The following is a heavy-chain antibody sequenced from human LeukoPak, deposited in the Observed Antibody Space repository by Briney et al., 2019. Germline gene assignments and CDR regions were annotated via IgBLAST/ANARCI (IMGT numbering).Heavy chain of an antibody. CDR2: INPNSGGT. J-gene: IGHJ4*02. D-gene: IGHD3-9*01. CDR3: ARSPDILTGENFDY. Sequence: ASVKVSCKASGYTFTGYYMHWVRQAPGQGLEWMGWINPNSGGTNYAQKFQDRVTMTRDTSISTDYMELSRLRSDDTAVYYCARSPDILTGENFDYWGQGTLVTVSS. CDR1: GYTFTGYY. V-gene: IGHV1-2*02.